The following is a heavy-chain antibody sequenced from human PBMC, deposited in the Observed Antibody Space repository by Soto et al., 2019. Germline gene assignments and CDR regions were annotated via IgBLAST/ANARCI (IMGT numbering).Heavy chain of an antibody. CDR2: IFWDDDK. CDR1: GFSLITNGVG. J-gene: IGHJ4*02. CDR3: AHSAQWTDYFDY. Sequence: QITLKESGPTLVKPKQTLTLTCNFSGFSLITNGVGVGWIRQPPGKALEWLALIFWDDDKHYSPSLMNRLTITKDTSNTQVVLTMTNMDPVDTATYYCAHSAQWTDYFDYWGQGTLVTVSS. V-gene: IGHV2-5*02. D-gene: IGHD6-19*01.